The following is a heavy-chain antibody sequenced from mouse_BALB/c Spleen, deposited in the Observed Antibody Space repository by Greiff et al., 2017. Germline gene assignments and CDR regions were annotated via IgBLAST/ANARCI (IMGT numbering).Heavy chain of an antibody. Sequence: EVQLVESGGGLVQPGGSRKLSCEASGFTFSDYGMAWVRQAPGKGPEWVAFISNLAYSIYYADTVTGRITIARENAKNTLYREMSSLRSEDTAMYYCARENGNYYAMDYWGQGTSVTVSS. CDR2: ISNLAYSI. V-gene: IGHV5-15*02. D-gene: IGHD2-1*01. CDR1: GFTFSDYG. J-gene: IGHJ4*01. CDR3: ARENGNYYAMDY.